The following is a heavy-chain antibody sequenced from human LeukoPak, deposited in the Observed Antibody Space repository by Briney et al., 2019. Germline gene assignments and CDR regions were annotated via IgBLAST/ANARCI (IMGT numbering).Heavy chain of an antibody. Sequence: GGSLRLSWAASGFTFDDYGVSWVRQAPGEGLEWVSGINWNGGSTGYADSVKGRFTISRDNAKNSLYLQMNSLRAEDTALYYCARVPPPSGSYSYYYYYMDVWGKGTTVTVSS. J-gene: IGHJ6*03. CDR2: INWNGGST. D-gene: IGHD1-26*01. CDR1: GFTFDDYG. V-gene: IGHV3-20*04. CDR3: ARVPPPSGSYSYYYYYMDV.